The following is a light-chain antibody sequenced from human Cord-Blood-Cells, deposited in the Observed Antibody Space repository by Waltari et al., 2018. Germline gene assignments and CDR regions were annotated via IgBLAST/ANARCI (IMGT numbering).Light chain of an antibody. CDR3: SSYAGSNNLV. CDR1: SSDVGVYTH. J-gene: IGLJ2*01. Sequence: QSALTQPPSASGSPGQSVTIPCPGTSSDVGVYTHVSWYQQPPGKAPKLMIYEVSKRPSGVPDRFSGSKSGNTASLTVSGLQAEDEADYYCSSYAGSNNLVFGGGTKLTVL. V-gene: IGLV2-8*01. CDR2: EVS.